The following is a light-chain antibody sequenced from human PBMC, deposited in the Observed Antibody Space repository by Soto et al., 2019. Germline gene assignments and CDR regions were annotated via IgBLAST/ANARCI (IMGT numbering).Light chain of an antibody. CDR3: QQSYSTTWT. CDR1: QSISSY. Sequence: DIQMTQSPSSLSASVGDRVTITCRASQSISSYLNWYQQKPGKAPKLLIYAASSLQSGVPSRFSGSGSGTDFTLTISSLQPDDFAAYYCQQSYSTTWTFGPRTKVEIK. J-gene: IGKJ1*01. V-gene: IGKV1-39*01. CDR2: AAS.